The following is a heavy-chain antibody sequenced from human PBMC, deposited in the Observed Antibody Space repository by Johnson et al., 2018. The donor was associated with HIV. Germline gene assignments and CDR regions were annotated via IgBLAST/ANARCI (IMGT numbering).Heavy chain of an antibody. Sequence: QVQLVESGGGVVQPGRSLRLSCTASGFTFRSFAMHWVRQAPGKGLEWVALISYDGSNKYYTDSVKGRFTISRDNSKNTLCLQMNSLRAEDTAVYYCARDFPSPLDAFDIWGQGTMVTVSS. V-gene: IGHV3-30-3*01. CDR1: GFTFRSFA. CDR2: ISYDGSNK. J-gene: IGHJ3*02. CDR3: ARDFPSPLDAFDI.